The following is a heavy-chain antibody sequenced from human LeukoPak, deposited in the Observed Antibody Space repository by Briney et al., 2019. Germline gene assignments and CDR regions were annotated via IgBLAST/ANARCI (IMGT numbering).Heavy chain of an antibody. CDR1: GYSISTYY. J-gene: IGHJ4*02. D-gene: IGHD1-26*01. V-gene: IGHV4-59*12. Sequence: PSETLSLTCTVSGYSISTYYWSWIRQPPGKGLEWIGYIYYSGRTNYNPSLKSRVTISVDTSKNQFSLRLSSVTAADTAVYYCAREGNTGSLTHFDYWGQGTLVTVSS. CDR3: AREGNTGSLTHFDY. CDR2: IYYSGRT.